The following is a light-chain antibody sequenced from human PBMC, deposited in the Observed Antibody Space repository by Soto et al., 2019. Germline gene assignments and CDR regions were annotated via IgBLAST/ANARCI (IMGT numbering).Light chain of an antibody. CDR2: DVS. V-gene: IGLV2-11*01. J-gene: IGLJ2*01. CDR3: SSYTSSTTSVV. Sequence: QSALTQPRSVSGSPGQSVTISCTGTSSDVGAYIYVSWYQQDPGKAPKLMIYDVSKRPSGVPDRFSGSKSGNTASLTISGLQAEDEADYYCSSYTSSTTSVVFGGGTKVTVL. CDR1: SSDVGAYIY.